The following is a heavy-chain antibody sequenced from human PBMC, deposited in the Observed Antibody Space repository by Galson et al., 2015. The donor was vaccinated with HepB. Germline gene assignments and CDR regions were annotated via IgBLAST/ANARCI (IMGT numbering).Heavy chain of an antibody. J-gene: IGHJ4*01. CDR3: ARYAYTSDWYRGRIDY. D-gene: IGHD2-21*02. CDR2: ISTYNGNT. Sequence: SVKVSCKASGYTFSSYSITWVRQAPGQGFEWMGWISTYNGNTNYAQKVQDRVTMTTDTSTNTASMELRTLTSDDTAVYYCARYAYTSDWYRGRIDYWGQGTLVTVSS. CDR1: GYTFSSYS. V-gene: IGHV1-18*01.